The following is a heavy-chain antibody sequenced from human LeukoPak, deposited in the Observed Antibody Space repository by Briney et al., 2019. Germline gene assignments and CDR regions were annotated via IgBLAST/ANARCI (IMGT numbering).Heavy chain of an antibody. V-gene: IGHV4-38-2*01. CDR2: IYHSGST. D-gene: IGHD4-11*01. CDR1: GYSISSGYY. CDR3: ARVVWDYSNYADYYGMDV. Sequence: SETLSLTCAVSGYSISSGYYWGWIRQPPGKGLEWIGSIYHSGSTYYNPSLKSRVTISVDTSKNQFSLKLSSVTAADTAVYYCARVVWDYSNYADYYGMDVWGQGTTVTVSS. J-gene: IGHJ6*02.